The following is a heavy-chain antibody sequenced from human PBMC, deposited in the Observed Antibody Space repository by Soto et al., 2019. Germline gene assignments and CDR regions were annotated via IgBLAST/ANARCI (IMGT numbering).Heavy chain of an antibody. CDR1: GFTFSSYG. J-gene: IGHJ6*02. CDR2: ISYDGSNK. Sequence: QVQLVESGGGVVQPGRSLRLSCAASGFTFSSYGMHWVRQAPGKGLEWVAVISYDGSNKYYADSVKGRFTISRDNFKNTLYLQMNSLRAEDTAVYYCAKDYGDYGMDVWGQGTTVTVSS. D-gene: IGHD4-17*01. CDR3: AKDYGDYGMDV. V-gene: IGHV3-30*18.